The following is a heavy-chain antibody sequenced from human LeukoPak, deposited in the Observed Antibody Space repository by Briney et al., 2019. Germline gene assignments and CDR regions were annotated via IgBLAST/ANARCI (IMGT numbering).Heavy chain of an antibody. D-gene: IGHD2-2*01. CDR1: GFTFSSYN. CDR3: ARELSAHQDFDY. J-gene: IGHJ4*02. CDR2: ISASRRYI. Sequence: GGSLRLSCAASGFTFSSYNMNWVRQAPGKGLEWVSSISASRRYISHADSAKGRFTISRDNAKSSLYLQMNSLRAEDTAVYYCARELSAHQDFDYWGQGTLVTVSS. V-gene: IGHV3-21*01.